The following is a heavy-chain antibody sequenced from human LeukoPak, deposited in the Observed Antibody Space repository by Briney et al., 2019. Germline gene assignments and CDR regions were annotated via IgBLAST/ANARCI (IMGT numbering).Heavy chain of an antibody. Sequence: SETLSLTCTVSGGSTNNHYWAWIRQPPGKGLEWIGSIYYSGITYYNPPLKSRVTISVDTSKNQFSLMLNSVTAADTAVYYCARYGSGIDYWGQGTLVTVSS. CDR3: ARYGSGIDY. V-gene: IGHV4-39*01. D-gene: IGHD3-10*01. CDR2: IYYSGIT. J-gene: IGHJ4*02. CDR1: GGSTNNHY.